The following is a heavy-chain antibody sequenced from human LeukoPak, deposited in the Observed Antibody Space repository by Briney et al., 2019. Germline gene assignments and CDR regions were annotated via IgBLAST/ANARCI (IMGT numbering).Heavy chain of an antibody. Sequence: GGSLRLSCTASGFTFNNYGMNWVRQAPGKGLEWVSGISGSGGDTYYADSVKGRFTISRDTSKSTLHLQMNSLRAEDTAVYYCAKDRTYTSSCFDYWGQGTLVTVSS. V-gene: IGHV3-23*01. CDR3: AKDRTYTSSCFDY. CDR1: GFTFNNYG. D-gene: IGHD6-13*01. J-gene: IGHJ4*02. CDR2: ISGSGGDT.